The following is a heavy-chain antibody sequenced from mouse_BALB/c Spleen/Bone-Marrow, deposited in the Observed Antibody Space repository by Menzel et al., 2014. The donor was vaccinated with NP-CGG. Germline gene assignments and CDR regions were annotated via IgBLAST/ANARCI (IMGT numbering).Heavy chain of an antibody. CDR2: IDPANGNT. CDR3: AIHSAGYRDY. D-gene: IGHD3-1*01. V-gene: IGHV14-3*02. CDR1: GFNIKDTY. Sequence: EVMLVESGAELVKPGASVKLSCTASGFNIKDTYMHWVKQRPEQGLEWIGRIDPANGNTKYDPKFQGKATITADTSSNSACLQLSSLTSEDTAVYYRAIHSAGYRDYWGQGTTLTVSS. J-gene: IGHJ2*01.